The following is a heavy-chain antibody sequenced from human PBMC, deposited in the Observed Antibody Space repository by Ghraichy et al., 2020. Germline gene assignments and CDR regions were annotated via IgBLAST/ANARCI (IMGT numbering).Heavy chain of an antibody. V-gene: IGHV4-61*01. CDR2: IFYTGNT. CDR1: GASVSTSFYY. D-gene: IGHD6-19*01. CDR3: ARGGAVAVYHYYYGMDV. Sequence: SETLSLTCTVSGASVSTSFYYWSWIRQPPGKGLEWLGNIFYTGNTKYNPSLRGRVTITVDTSKNQFSLNLKSVTAADTAFYYCARGGAVAVYHYYYGMDVGGQGTLVTVSS. J-gene: IGHJ6*02.